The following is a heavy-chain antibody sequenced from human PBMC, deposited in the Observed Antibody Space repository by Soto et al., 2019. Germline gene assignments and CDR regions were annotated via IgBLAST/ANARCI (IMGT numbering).Heavy chain of an antibody. Sequence: QVQLQQSGPGLVKPSQTLSLTCAISGDSVSSNRAAWNWIMQSPSRGLEWLGRTYYRSKWYNDYAVSVQSRITINPDTSKNQFSLQLNSVNPEDTAVYYCATMAARPGWDAFDIWGQGTMVTVSS. CDR2: TYYRSKWYN. D-gene: IGHD6-6*01. CDR1: GDSVSSNRAA. J-gene: IGHJ3*02. V-gene: IGHV6-1*01. CDR3: ATMAARPGWDAFDI.